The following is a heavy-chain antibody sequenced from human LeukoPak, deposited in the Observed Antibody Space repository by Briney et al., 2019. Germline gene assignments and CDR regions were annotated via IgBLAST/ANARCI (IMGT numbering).Heavy chain of an antibody. CDR1: GVSISSFY. D-gene: IGHD2/OR15-2a*01. V-gene: IGHV4-59*01. CDR2: IHYSRSS. Sequence: PAETLSLTCIVSGVSISSFYWNWIRQPPGKGLEWIGHIHYSRSSNYNASLKRRVTISIDTAQNQFTLKLISVTAADSAVYYCARRVVMSSGSPTSNTWLDPWGQGTLVTVSS. CDR3: ARRVVMSSGSPTSNTWLDP. J-gene: IGHJ5*02.